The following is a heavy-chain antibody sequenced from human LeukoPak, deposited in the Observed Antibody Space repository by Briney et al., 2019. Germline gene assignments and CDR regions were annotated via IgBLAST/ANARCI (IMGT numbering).Heavy chain of an antibody. Sequence: PGGSLRLSCAASGFTFNSYGMSWVRQAPGKGLEWVSSIRDSGSNTYYADSVKGRFTISRDNSKNTLSLQMNSLRAEDTAVYYCTKGRGGTFFFDYWGQGTVVTVSS. D-gene: IGHD3-16*01. CDR2: IRDSGSNT. V-gene: IGHV3-23*01. CDR3: TKGRGGTFFFDY. CDR1: GFTFNSYG. J-gene: IGHJ4*02.